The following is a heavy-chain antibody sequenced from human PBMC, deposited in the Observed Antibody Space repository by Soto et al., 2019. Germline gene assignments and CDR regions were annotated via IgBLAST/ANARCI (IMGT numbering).Heavy chain of an antibody. CDR3: ARELGNAVTDYYYGMDV. D-gene: IGHD4-4*01. CDR2: ISAYNGNT. CDR1: GYTFTSYG. J-gene: IGHJ6*02. Sequence: ASVKVSCKASGYTFTSYGISWVRQAPGQGLEWMGWISAYNGNTNYAQKLQGRVTMTTDTSTSTAYMELRSLRSDDTAVYYCARELGNAVTDYYYGMDVWGQGTTVTVSS. V-gene: IGHV1-18*04.